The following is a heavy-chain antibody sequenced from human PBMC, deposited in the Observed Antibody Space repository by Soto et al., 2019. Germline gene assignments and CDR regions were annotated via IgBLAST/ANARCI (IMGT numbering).Heavy chain of an antibody. D-gene: IGHD2-2*01. Sequence: SETLSLTCAVYGGSFSGYYWSWIRQPPGKGLEWIGEINHSGSTNYNPSLKSRVTISVDTSKNQFSLKLSSVTAADTAVYYCARAGRTTRRNWYDPWGQGTLVTVSS. V-gene: IGHV4-34*01. J-gene: IGHJ5*02. CDR3: ARAGRTTRRNWYDP. CDR2: INHSGST. CDR1: GGSFSGYY.